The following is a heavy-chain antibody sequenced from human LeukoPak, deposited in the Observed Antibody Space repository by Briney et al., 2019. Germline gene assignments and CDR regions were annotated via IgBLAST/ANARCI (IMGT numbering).Heavy chain of an antibody. CDR2: ISYSGST. D-gene: IGHD3-10*01. CDR1: GGSISSSNW. J-gene: IGHJ6*03. Sequence: SETLSLTCAVSGGSISSSNWWSWVRQPPGKGLEWIGYISYSGSTYYNPSLKSRVTISGDTSKNQFSLKVTSVTAADTAVYYCTRVRFGELKLSYYYYMDVWGKGTTVTVSS. CDR3: TRVRFGELKLSYYYYMDV. V-gene: IGHV4-4*02.